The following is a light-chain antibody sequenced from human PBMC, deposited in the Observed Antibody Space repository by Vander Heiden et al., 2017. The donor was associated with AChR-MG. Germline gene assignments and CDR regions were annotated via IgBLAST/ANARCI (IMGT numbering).Light chain of an antibody. J-gene: IGLJ2*01. V-gene: IGLV6-57*02. CDR1: GGSSVSNY. Sequence: NVMLTQPHPVSESQGKTVTISCTGSGGSSVSNYVQSYQQRQGSTPTTLIYDDYKRPSGVAARFSGSIDSCSTSAPPTISRLTTEDEAYYYCSSNDGITVVFGAGTKLTVL. CDR2: DDY. CDR3: SSNDGITVV.